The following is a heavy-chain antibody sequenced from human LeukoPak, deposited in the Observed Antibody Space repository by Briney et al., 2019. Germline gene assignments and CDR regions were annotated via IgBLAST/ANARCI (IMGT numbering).Heavy chain of an antibody. D-gene: IGHD1-26*01. J-gene: IGHJ4*02. CDR1: GYTFISYG. Sequence: GASVKVSCKASGYTFISYGISWVRQAPGQGLEWMGWVSAYNGNTNYAQMLQGRVTMTTDTSTTTAYMELRNLRSDDTAIYYCARPYKGAVGDYWGQGTLVTVSS. CDR3: ARPYKGAVGDY. V-gene: IGHV1-18*01. CDR2: VSAYNGNT.